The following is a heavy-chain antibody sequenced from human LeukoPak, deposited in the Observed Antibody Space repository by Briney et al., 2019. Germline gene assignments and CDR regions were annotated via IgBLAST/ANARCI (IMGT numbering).Heavy chain of an antibody. CDR2: ISWDGGST. D-gene: IGHD1-14*01. J-gene: IGHJ4*02. Sequence: GGSLRLSCAASGFTFDDYTMHWVRQAPGKGLEWVSLISWDGGSTYYADSVKGRFTISRDNSKNSLYLQMNSLRTEDTALYYCDNAEDYWGQGTLVTVSS. CDR3: DNAEDY. CDR1: GFTFDDYT. V-gene: IGHV3-43*01.